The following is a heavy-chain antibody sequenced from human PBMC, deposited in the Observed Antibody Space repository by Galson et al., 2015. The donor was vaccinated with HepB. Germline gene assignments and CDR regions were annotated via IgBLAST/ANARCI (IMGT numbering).Heavy chain of an antibody. CDR2: IKQDGSEK. CDR3: AKALRQWLAPYYFDY. D-gene: IGHD6-19*01. J-gene: IGHJ4*02. V-gene: IGHV3-7*03. CDR1: EFTFSSFW. Sequence: SLRLSCAASEFTFSSFWMSWVRQAPGKGLEWVANIKQDGSEKYYVDSVKGRFTISRDNAKNSLYLQMSSLRAEDTAVYYCAKALRQWLAPYYFDYWGQGTLVTVSS.